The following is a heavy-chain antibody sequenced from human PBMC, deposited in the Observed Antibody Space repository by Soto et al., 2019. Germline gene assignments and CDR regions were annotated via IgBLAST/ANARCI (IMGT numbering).Heavy chain of an antibody. V-gene: IGHV4-59*01. Sequence: QVQLQESGPGLVKPSETLSLTCAVSTASISSYYWSWIRQPPGKGLEWIGYISYDGGTNYNPSLKSRVTISVDMSKNHFSLKLSSVTAADTAVYYCAGAVWSTMVRGFGYMDVWGKGTTVTVSS. CDR1: TASISSYY. J-gene: IGHJ6*03. CDR3: AGAVWSTMVRGFGYMDV. CDR2: ISYDGGT. D-gene: IGHD3-10*01.